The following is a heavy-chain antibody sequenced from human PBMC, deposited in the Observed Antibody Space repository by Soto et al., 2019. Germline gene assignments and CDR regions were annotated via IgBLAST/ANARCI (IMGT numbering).Heavy chain of an antibody. Sequence: QVQLVESGGGVVQPGRSLRLSCAASGFTFSSYAMHWVRQAPGKWLEWVAVISYDGSNKYYADSVKGRFTISRDNSKNTLYLQMNSLRAEDTAVYYCARGSWEMATIQGYWGQGTLVTVSS. CDR2: ISYDGSNK. CDR3: ARGSWEMATIQGY. V-gene: IGHV3-30-3*01. CDR1: GFTFSSYA. J-gene: IGHJ4*02. D-gene: IGHD5-12*01.